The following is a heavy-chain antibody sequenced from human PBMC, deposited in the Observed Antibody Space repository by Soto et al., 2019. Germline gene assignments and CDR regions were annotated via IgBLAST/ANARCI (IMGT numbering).Heavy chain of an antibody. V-gene: IGHV3-30*19. Sequence: GGTLELSCAAPGFDFEKYGMHWAGQSPGKGPEWVAITSDDGDIQYYADSVKGRFTISRDNSKNTLYLQMTTLRSEDAAVYFCERVVDAAMNPLDYWGQGTLGTVFS. D-gene: IGHD5-18*01. CDR1: GFDFEKYG. J-gene: IGHJ4*02. CDR3: ERVVDAAMNPLDY. CDR2: TSDDGDIQ.